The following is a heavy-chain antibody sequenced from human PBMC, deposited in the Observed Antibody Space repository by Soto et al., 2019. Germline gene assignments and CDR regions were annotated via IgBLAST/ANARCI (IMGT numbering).Heavy chain of an antibody. V-gene: IGHV4-59*08. D-gene: IGHD4-17*01. J-gene: IGHJ6*02. CDR3: ARQGLGPGTTTVVTSYYYYGMDV. Sequence: PSETLSLTCSVSGGSTSSYYWSWIRQPPGKGLEWIGYIYYSGSTNYNPSLKSRVTISVDTSRNQFSLKLSSVTAADTAVYYCARQGLGPGTTTVVTSYYYYGMDVWGQGTTVTVSS. CDR2: IYYSGST. CDR1: GGSTSSYY.